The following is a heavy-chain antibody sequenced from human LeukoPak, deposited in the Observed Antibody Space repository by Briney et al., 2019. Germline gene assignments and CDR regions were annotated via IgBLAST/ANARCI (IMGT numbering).Heavy chain of an antibody. CDR3: ARSPGLDTAGVNRP. D-gene: IGHD5-18*01. J-gene: IGHJ5*02. CDR1: GYTFTGYY. V-gene: IGHV1-2*02. CDR2: INPNSGGT. Sequence: GASVKVSRKTSGYTFTGYYIHWVRQAPGQGLEWMGWINPNSGGTNYAQNFQGRVTMTRDMSINTAYMELGRLRSDDTAVYYCARSPGLDTAGVNRPWGQGTLITVSS.